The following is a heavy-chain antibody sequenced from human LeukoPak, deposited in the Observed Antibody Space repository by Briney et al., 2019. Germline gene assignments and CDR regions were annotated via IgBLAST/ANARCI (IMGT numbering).Heavy chain of an antibody. CDR1: GGSISDYY. CDR2: MDYSGST. Sequence: SETLSLTCTVSGGSISDYYWTWIRQSPGTGLEWIGYMDYSGSTAYNPSLKSRVTISIDTSKNQFSLKLSSVTAADTAVYYCARAGFKGYWLDPWGQGTLVTVSS. CDR3: ARAGFKGYWLDP. D-gene: IGHD2-15*01. V-gene: IGHV4-59*08. J-gene: IGHJ5*02.